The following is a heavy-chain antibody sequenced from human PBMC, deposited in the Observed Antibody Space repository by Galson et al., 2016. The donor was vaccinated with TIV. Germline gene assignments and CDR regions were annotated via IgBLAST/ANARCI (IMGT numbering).Heavy chain of an antibody. V-gene: IGHV3-33*01. J-gene: IGHJ6*02. CDR2: IWSDGSKT. Sequence: SLRLSCAASGFTFTTFGMHWVRQAPGKGLEWVALIWSDGSKTYYADSVKGRFTISRDNSNNTLYLQMNSLRAEDTAVYYCVRGRSGLDCWGQGTTVTATS. CDR3: VRGRSGLDC. D-gene: IGHD3-10*01. CDR1: GFTFTTFG.